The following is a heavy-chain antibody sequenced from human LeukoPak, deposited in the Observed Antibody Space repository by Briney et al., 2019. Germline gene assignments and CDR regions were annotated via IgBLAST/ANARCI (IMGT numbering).Heavy chain of an antibody. V-gene: IGHV4-39*07. CDR3: ARVGIAAAGYFDY. Sequence: SETLSLTCTVSGGSISSSSYYWGWIRQPPGKGLEWIGSIYYSGSTYYNPSLKSRVTISVDTSKNQFSLKLSPVTAADMAVYYCARVGIAAAGYFDYWGQGTLVTVSS. J-gene: IGHJ4*02. D-gene: IGHD6-13*01. CDR1: GGSISSSSYY. CDR2: IYYSGST.